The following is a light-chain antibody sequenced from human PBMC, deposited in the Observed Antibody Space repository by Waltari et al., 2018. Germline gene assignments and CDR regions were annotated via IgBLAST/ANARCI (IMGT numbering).Light chain of an antibody. Sequence: QSALTQPASLSGSPGQSITISCTGTSRVVGSSNLVSCYQQHPGKPPKLIIYEASKRPSGVSNRFSGSKSGNTASLTISGLQAEDEADYHCCSYAGGSAFVVFGGGTKLTVL. V-gene: IGLV2-23*02. CDR2: EAS. J-gene: IGLJ2*01. CDR3: CSYAGGSAFVV. CDR1: SRVVGSSNL.